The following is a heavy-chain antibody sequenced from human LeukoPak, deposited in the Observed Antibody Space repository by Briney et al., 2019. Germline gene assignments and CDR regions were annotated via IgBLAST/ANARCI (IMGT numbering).Heavy chain of an antibody. CDR2: ISYDGSNE. J-gene: IGHJ4*02. D-gene: IGHD6-13*01. CDR1: GFTFSSYA. V-gene: IGHV3-30*04. Sequence: PGRSLRLSCAASGFTFSSYAVHWVRQAPGKGLEWVAIISYDGSNEYYADSVKGRFTISRDNSKNTLYLQMNSLRAEDTAVYYCARDWGVFAAAVYFFEYWGRGILVTVSS. CDR3: ARDWGVFAAAVYFFEY.